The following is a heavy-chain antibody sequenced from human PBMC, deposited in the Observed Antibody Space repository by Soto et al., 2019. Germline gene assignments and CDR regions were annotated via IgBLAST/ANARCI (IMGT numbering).Heavy chain of an antibody. Sequence: ASVKVSCKASGGTFDSYVISWLRQAPGQGLEWMGGIMPIFGTPNYAQNFRGRVTISADESTSTAYLELSSLTSDDTAVYCWARVHSSGIFYFGDSWGKGTLVTVSS. CDR1: GGTFDSYV. V-gene: IGHV1-69*13. D-gene: IGHD3-10*01. J-gene: IGHJ5*01. CDR2: IMPIFGTP. CDR3: ARVHSSGIFYFGDS.